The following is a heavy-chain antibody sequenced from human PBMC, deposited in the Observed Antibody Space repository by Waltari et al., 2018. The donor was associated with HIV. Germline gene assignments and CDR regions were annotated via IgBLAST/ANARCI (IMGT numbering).Heavy chain of an antibody. CDR2: ITSGSYM. J-gene: IGHJ2*01. D-gene: IGHD5-18*01. CDR1: GFQFRSYS. CDR3: ARQGGSYGPDWYFDL. V-gene: IGHV3-21*01. Sequence: EVQLLESGGGLVKPGGSLRLSGTASGFQFRSYSMNWVRQAPGKGLEWVSSITSGSYMFYVDSVKGRFTIFRDNTKNSLYLQMNSLRAEDTAVYYCARQGGSYGPDWYFDLWGRGTLVTVSS.